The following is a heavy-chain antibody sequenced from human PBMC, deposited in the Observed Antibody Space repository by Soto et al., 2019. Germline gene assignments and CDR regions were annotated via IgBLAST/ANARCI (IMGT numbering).Heavy chain of an antibody. D-gene: IGHD4-17*01. J-gene: IGHJ6*02. V-gene: IGHV4-34*01. Sequence: SVTLSLTCAVYGGSFSGYYWSWIRQPPGKGLEWIGEINHSGSTNYNPSLKSRVTISVDTSKNQFSLKLSSVTAADTAVYYCARRRRGYGDYYYYYGMDVWGQGTTVTVS. CDR2: INHSGST. CDR3: ARRRRGYGDYYYYYGMDV. CDR1: GGSFSGYY.